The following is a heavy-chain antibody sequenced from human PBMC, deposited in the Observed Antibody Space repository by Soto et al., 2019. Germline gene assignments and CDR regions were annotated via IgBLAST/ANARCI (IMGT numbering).Heavy chain of an antibody. D-gene: IGHD3-16*01. Sequence: QVQLVQSGAEVMKPGSSVKVSCKASGGTFSSYAISWVRQAPGQGLELIGGIAPSIGAAQYAEKFRTRDNIIADEFTITASMELSSLRPDATAVYYCARGKPREIRLGGNTVAPNSDAVDIWDLGTMVTVSS. CDR2: IAPSIGAA. V-gene: IGHV1-69*01. CDR3: ARGKPREIRLGGNTVAPNSDAVDI. CDR1: GGTFSSYA. J-gene: IGHJ3*02.